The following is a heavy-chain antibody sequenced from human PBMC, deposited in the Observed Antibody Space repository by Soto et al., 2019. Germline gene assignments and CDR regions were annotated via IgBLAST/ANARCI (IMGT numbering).Heavy chain of an antibody. CDR2: IIPIFGTA. Sequence: QVQLVQSGAEVKKPGSSVKVSCKASGGTFSSYAISWVRQAPGQGLEWMGGIIPIFGTANYAQKFQGRVTITADESTSTAYMELSSLRSEDTAVYYCASLPTGTTGGNCEWYFDLWGRGTLVTVSS. J-gene: IGHJ2*01. D-gene: IGHD1-1*01. V-gene: IGHV1-69*12. CDR1: GGTFSSYA. CDR3: ASLPTGTTGGNCEWYFDL.